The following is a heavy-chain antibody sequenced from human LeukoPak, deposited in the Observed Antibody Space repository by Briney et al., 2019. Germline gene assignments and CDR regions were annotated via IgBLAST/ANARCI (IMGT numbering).Heavy chain of an antibody. D-gene: IGHD5-24*01. Sequence: PGGSLRLSCAASGFTFSSYGMHWVRQAPGKGLEWVAFIRYDGSNKYYADSVKGRFTISRDNSKNTLYLQMNSLRAEDTAVYYCAKDSGDGYIPDAFDIRGQGTMVTVSS. J-gene: IGHJ3*02. V-gene: IGHV3-30*02. CDR2: IRYDGSNK. CDR1: GFTFSSYG. CDR3: AKDSGDGYIPDAFDI.